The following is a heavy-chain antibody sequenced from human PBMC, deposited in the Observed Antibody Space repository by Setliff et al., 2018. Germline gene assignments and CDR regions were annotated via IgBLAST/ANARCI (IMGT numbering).Heavy chain of an antibody. V-gene: IGHV4-38-2*01. J-gene: IGHJ4*02. D-gene: IGHD6-13*01. CDR1: GYSISSGNY. CDR2: IYYSGST. Sequence: PSETLSLTCAVSGYSISSGNYWGWIRQPPGKGLEWIGSIYYSGSTYYNPSLKSRVTISVDTSKNQFSLKLSSVTAADTAVYYCARRGMSSSWFQGYFDYWGQGTLVTVSS. CDR3: ARRGMSSSWFQGYFDY.